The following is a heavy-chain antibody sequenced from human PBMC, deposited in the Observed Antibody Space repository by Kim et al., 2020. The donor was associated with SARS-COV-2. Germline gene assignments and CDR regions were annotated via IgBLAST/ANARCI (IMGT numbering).Heavy chain of an antibody. CDR1: GGSFSGYY. D-gene: IGHD4-17*01. Sequence: SETLSLTCAVYGGSFSGYYWSWIRQPPGKGLEWIGEINHSGCTNYNPSLKSRVTISVDTSQNQSSLKLSSVTAADTAVYYCASRGDYGDYNYWGQGTLFT. J-gene: IGHJ4*02. CDR2: INHSGCT. V-gene: IGHV4-34*01. CDR3: ASRGDYGDYNY.